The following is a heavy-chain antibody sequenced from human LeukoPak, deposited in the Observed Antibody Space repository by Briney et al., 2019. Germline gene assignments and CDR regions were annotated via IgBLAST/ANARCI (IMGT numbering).Heavy chain of an antibody. CDR1: GGSISSYY. D-gene: IGHD6-19*01. V-gene: IGHV4-59*01. CDR3: ARVLQWLGYGMDV. J-gene: IGHJ6*02. CDR2: IYYSGGT. Sequence: PSETLSLTCTVSGGSISSYYWSWIRQPPGKGLEWIGYIYYSGGTSYNPSLKSRVTISVDTSKNQFSLKLSSVTAADTAVYYCARVLQWLGYGMDVWGQGTTVTVSS.